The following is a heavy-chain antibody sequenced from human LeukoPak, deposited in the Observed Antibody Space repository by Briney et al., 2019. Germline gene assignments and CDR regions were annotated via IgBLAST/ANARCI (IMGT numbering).Heavy chain of an antibody. D-gene: IGHD5-18*01. CDR3: TTDRLQLFAY. Sequence: GGSLRLSCAASGFTFSNAWMNWVRQAPGKGLEWVGRIKSKADGGPTDYAAPVKGRFTISRNDSKNTLYLQMNSLKTEDTAVYYCTTDRLQLFAYWGQGTLVTVSS. CDR2: IKSKADGGPT. V-gene: IGHV3-15*07. CDR1: GFTFSNAW. J-gene: IGHJ4*02.